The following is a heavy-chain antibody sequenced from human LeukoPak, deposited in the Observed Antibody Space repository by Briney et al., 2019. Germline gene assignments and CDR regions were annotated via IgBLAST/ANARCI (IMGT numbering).Heavy chain of an antibody. D-gene: IGHD5-12*01. CDR3: ARRRIVATRSPIDY. J-gene: IGHJ4*02. V-gene: IGHV1-69*15. Sequence: ASVKVSCKASGGTFSSYVVDWVRQAPGQGLEWMGRIIPVFGPANYAQKFQGRVTITADETTSTAYMELTSLRSEDTAAYYCARRRIVATRSPIDYWGQGTLVIVSS. CDR2: IIPVFGPA. CDR1: GGTFSSYV.